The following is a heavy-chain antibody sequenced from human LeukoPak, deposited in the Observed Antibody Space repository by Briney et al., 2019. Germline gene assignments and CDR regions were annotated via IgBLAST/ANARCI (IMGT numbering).Heavy chain of an antibody. CDR2: ITTNGGST. V-gene: IGHV3-64*01. Sequence: PGGSLRLSCAASGFTFSSYVMYWVRQAPGKGLEFVSAITTNGGSTYYASSVKGRFTISRDNSKNTLYLQMGSLRADDIAVYFCARVVRWWEIRDGLDIWGQGTMVTVSS. CDR3: ARVVRWWEIRDGLDI. CDR1: GFTFSSYV. J-gene: IGHJ3*02. D-gene: IGHD1-26*01.